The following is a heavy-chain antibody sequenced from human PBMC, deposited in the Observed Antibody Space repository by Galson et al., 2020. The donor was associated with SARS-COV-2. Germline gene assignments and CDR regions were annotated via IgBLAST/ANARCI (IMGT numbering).Heavy chain of an antibody. V-gene: IGHV3-9*01. D-gene: IGHD6-19*01. CDR2: ISWNSGNI. CDR3: AKDISLYSSGWYLEY. Sequence: GGSLRLSCAASGFTFDDYAMHWVRQAPGKGLEWVSGISWNSGNIGYADSVKGRFTISRDNAKNSLYLQMNSLRAEDTALYYCAKDISLYSSGWYLEYWGQGTLVTVSS. CDR1: GFTFDDYA. J-gene: IGHJ4*02.